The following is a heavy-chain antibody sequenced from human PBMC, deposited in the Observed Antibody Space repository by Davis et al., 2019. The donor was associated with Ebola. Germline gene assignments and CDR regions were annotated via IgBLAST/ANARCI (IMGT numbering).Heavy chain of an antibody. CDR1: GGSISSSSYY. V-gene: IGHV4-39*02. CDR3: ARDVLLWFGELFHRPYYFDY. D-gene: IGHD3-10*01. CDR2: IYYSGST. J-gene: IGHJ4*02. Sequence: GSLRLSCTVSGGSISSSSYYWGWIRQPPGKGLEWIGSIYYSGSTYYNPSLKSRVTISVDTSKNQFSLKLSSVTAADTAVYYCARDVLLWFGELFHRPYYFDYWGQGTPVTVSS.